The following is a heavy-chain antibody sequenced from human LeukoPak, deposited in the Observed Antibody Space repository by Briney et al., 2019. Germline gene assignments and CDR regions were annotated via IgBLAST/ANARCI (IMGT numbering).Heavy chain of an antibody. D-gene: IGHD6-13*01. CDR1: GFTFSSYG. V-gene: IGHV3-30*02. CDR3: AKEKAAPHDY. Sequence: PGGSLRLSCAASGFTFSSYGMHWVRQAPGKGLEWVAFIRYDGSNKYYADSVKGRFTISRDNSKNTLYLQMDSLRAEDAAVYYCAKEKAAPHDYWGQGTLVTVSS. J-gene: IGHJ4*02. CDR2: IRYDGSNK.